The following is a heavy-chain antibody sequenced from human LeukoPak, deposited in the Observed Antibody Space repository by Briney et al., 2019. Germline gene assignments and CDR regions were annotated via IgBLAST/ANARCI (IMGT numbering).Heavy chain of an antibody. D-gene: IGHD6-6*01. Sequence: GGSLRLSCAASGFTFSSYGMHWVRQAPGKGLEWVAFIRYDGSNKYYADSVKGRFTISRDNSKNTLYLQMNSLRAEDTAVYYCAKDRKEYNSSPDAFDIWGQGTMVTVSS. CDR2: IRYDGSNK. CDR1: GFTFSSYG. V-gene: IGHV3-30*02. CDR3: AKDRKEYNSSPDAFDI. J-gene: IGHJ3*02.